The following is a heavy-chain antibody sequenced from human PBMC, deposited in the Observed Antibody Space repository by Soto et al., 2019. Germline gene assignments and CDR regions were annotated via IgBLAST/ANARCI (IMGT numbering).Heavy chain of an antibody. Sequence: QVQLVQSGAEVKKPGSSVKVSCKASGGTFSSYTISWVRQAPGQGLEWMGRIIPILGIANYAQKFQGRVTITADKSTSTAYMELSSLRSEDTAVYYCARTPGRTGYPDAFDIWGQGTMVTVSS. CDR1: GGTFSSYT. CDR3: ARTPGRTGYPDAFDI. V-gene: IGHV1-69*02. CDR2: IIPILGIA. D-gene: IGHD7-27*01. J-gene: IGHJ3*02.